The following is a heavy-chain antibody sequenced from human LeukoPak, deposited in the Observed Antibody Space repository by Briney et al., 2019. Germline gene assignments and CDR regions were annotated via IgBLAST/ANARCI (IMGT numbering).Heavy chain of an antibody. J-gene: IGHJ4*02. Sequence: GGSLRLSCAASGFTVSSNEMSWVRQAPGKGLEWVSSISGGSTYYADSRKGRFTISRDNSKNTLYLQMNSLRAEDTAVYYCAKADIVVVPAAFDYWGQGTLVTVSS. D-gene: IGHD2-2*01. V-gene: IGHV3-38-3*01. CDR2: ISGGST. CDR1: GFTVSSNE. CDR3: AKADIVVVPAAFDY.